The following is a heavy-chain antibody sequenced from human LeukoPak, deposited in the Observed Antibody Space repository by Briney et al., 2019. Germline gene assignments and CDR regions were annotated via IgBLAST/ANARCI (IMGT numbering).Heavy chain of an antibody. J-gene: IGHJ4*02. D-gene: IGHD3-22*01. CDR3: ARGTVRPYYYDSSGYYYY. Sequence: SETLSLTCAVSGGSISSSNWWSWVRQPPGKGLEWIGEIYHSGSTNYNPSLKSRVTISVDTSKNQFSLKLSSVTAADTAVYYCARGTVRPYYYDSSGYYYYWGQGTLVTVSS. CDR1: GGSISSSNW. V-gene: IGHV4-4*02. CDR2: IYHSGST.